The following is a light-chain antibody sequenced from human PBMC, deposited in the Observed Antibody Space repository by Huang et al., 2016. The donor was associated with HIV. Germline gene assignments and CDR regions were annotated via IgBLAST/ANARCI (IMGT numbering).Light chain of an antibody. CDR2: AAS. CDR1: RGISNS. J-gene: IGKJ4*01. V-gene: IGKV1-NL1*01. CDR3: QQYYNTTLS. Sequence: DIQMTQSPSSLSASVGDRVTITCRASRGISNSLAWYQQQPGKAPKLLLYAASRLQGGVPPRFSGSGSRTDYTLTISSLQPEDSATYYCQQYYNTTLSFGGGTKVEIK.